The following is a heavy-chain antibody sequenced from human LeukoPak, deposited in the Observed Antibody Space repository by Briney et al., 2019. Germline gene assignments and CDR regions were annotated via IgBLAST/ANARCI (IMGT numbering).Heavy chain of an antibody. V-gene: IGHV3-23*01. CDR2: ISGSGGST. CDR1: GFTFSSYA. J-gene: IGHJ6*03. CDR3: AKDRVSFEYYYYIDV. Sequence: GGSLRLSCAVSGFTFSSYAMSWVRQAPGKGLEWVSAISGSGGSTYYADSVKGRFTISSDNTNNTLYLQMNSLRAEDTAVYYCAKDRVSFEYYYYIDVWGKGTTVTVSS. D-gene: IGHD2/OR15-2a*01.